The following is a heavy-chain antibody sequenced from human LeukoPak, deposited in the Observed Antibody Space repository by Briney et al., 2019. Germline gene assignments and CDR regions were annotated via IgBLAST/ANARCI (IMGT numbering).Heavy chain of an antibody. CDR1: GFTFSNYW. CDR3: ARDRGRDYYGSGSYGV. CDR2: INSDGINT. Sequence: PGGSLRLSCAASGFTFSNYWMHWVRQAPGKGLVWVSRINSDGINTSYADSVKGRFTISRDNAKNTLYLQMNSLRAEDTAVYYCARDRGRDYYGSGSYGVWGQGTLVTVSS. J-gene: IGHJ4*02. D-gene: IGHD3-10*01. V-gene: IGHV3-74*01.